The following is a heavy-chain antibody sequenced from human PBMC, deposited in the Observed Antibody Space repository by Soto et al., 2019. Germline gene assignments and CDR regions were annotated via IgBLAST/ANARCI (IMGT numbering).Heavy chain of an antibody. CDR1: GGSISSGGYY. Sequence: QVQLQESGPGLAKPSQTLSLTCTVSGGSISSGGYYWSWIRQHPGKGLEWIGYIYYSGSTYYNPSLKSRVTISVDTSKNQFSLKLSSETAADTAVYYCARGGIAAAAPPDYWGQGTLVTVSS. V-gene: IGHV4-31*03. J-gene: IGHJ4*02. D-gene: IGHD6-13*01. CDR2: IYYSGST. CDR3: ARGGIAAAAPPDY.